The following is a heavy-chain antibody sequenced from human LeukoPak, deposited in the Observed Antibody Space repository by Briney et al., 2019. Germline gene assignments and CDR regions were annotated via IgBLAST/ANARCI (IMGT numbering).Heavy chain of an antibody. CDR1: GFTFSSYW. D-gene: IGHD5-12*01. J-gene: IGHJ4*02. V-gene: IGHV3-7*04. Sequence: GGSLRLSCAASGFTFSSYWMSWVRQAPGKGLEWVASIKQDGSEKYYVDSVKGRFTISRDNAKNSLYLQMNSLRAEDTAVYYCARVYSGYYNYFDYWGQGTLVTVSS. CDR2: IKQDGSEK. CDR3: ARVYSGYYNYFDY.